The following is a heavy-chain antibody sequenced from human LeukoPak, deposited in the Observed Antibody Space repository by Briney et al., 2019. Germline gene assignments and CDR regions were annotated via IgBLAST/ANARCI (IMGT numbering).Heavy chain of an antibody. D-gene: IGHD2-2*01. V-gene: IGHV4-39*01. CDR2: VYYSGST. Sequence: SETLSLTCTVSGGSISSSSYYWGWIRQPPGQGLEWIGSVYYSGSTYYNPSLKNRVTISVDTSKNQFSLKLSSVTAADTAVYYCARHYCSSTSCNFDYWGQGNMVTVSS. J-gene: IGHJ4*02. CDR3: ARHYCSSTSCNFDY. CDR1: GGSISSSSYY.